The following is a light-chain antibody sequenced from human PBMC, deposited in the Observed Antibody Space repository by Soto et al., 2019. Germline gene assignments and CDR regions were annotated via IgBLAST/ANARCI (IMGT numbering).Light chain of an antibody. CDR2: GAS. Sequence: EVVLTQSPATLSVSPGERVTLSCRASQSVDIDLAWYQQIPGQAPRLLIYGASTRAPDMPGRFSGRGSGTEISLTISSLQPDDFATYYCQQYNHYWTFGQGTKVDIK. J-gene: IGKJ1*01. CDR3: QQYNHYWT. CDR1: QSVDID. V-gene: IGKV3-15*01.